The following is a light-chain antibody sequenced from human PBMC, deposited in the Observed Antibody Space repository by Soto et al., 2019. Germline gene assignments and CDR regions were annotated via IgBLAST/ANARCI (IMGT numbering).Light chain of an antibody. CDR2: GAS. Sequence: EIVMTQSPVILSVSPGETATLSCRASRSVSTNLAWYQQKPGQPPRLLIYGASTRATGIPARFSGSGSGTEFTLTISSLQSEDFAIYHCQQHNNWPQTFGQGTKV. CDR1: RSVSTN. J-gene: IGKJ1*01. CDR3: QQHNNWPQT. V-gene: IGKV3-15*01.